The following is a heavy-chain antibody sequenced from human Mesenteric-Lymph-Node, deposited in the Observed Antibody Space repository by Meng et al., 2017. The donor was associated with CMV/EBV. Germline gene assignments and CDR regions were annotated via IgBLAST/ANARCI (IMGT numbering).Heavy chain of an antibody. D-gene: IGHD3-3*01. J-gene: IGHJ4*02. Sequence: GESLKISCAASGFTFSSYEINWVRQAPGKGLEWVSYISSSGSTMYYADSVKGRFTISRDNAKNSLYLQMNSLRAEDMALYYCAKDAVLTYDFWSGYLDYWGQGTLVTVSS. CDR3: AKDAVLTYDFWSGYLDY. CDR1: GFTFSSYE. V-gene: IGHV3-48*03. CDR2: ISSSGSTM.